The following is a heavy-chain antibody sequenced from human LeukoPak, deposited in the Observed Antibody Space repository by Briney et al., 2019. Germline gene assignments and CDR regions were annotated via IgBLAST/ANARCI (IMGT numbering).Heavy chain of an antibody. CDR1: GFTFSSYA. CDR2: ISGSGGST. J-gene: IGHJ3*01. CDR3: AKDPPTGMAKAFHF. D-gene: IGHD5-18*01. Sequence: GGSLRLSCTASGFTFSSYAMSWVRQAPGKGLEWVSTISGSGGSTYYADSVKGRFTISRDNSKNTLYLQMKSLRADDTAVYSCAKDPPTGMAKAFHFWGQGTMVSVS. V-gene: IGHV3-23*01.